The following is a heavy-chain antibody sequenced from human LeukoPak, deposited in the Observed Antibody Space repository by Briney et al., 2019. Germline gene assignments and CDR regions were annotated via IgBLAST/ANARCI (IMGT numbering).Heavy chain of an antibody. CDR3: VRRVTGEPIDY. D-gene: IGHD7-27*01. V-gene: IGHV4-38-2*01. CDR2: IYHSGST. J-gene: IGHJ4*02. Sequence: SETLSLTCAVSGYSISSGYYWGWIRQPPGKGLEWIGSIYHSGSTYYNPSLKSRVTVSVDTSKNQFSLKLSSVTAADTAVYYCVRRVTGEPIDYWGQGTLVTVSS. CDR1: GYSISSGYY.